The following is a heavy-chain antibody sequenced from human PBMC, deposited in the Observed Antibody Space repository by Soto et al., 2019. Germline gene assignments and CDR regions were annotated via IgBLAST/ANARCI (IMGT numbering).Heavy chain of an antibody. D-gene: IGHD6-19*01. V-gene: IGHV5-10-1*01. Sequence: PGESLKISCKGSGYSFTIYWISWVRQMPGKGLEWMGRIDPSDSYTNYSPSFQGHVTISADKSISTAYLQWSSLKASDTAMYYCATERRSGWYFDYWGQGTLVTVSS. CDR1: GYSFTIYW. CDR3: ATERRSGWYFDY. CDR2: IDPSDSYT. J-gene: IGHJ4*02.